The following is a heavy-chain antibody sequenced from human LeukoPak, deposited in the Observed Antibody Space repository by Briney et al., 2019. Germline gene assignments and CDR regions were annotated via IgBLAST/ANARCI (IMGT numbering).Heavy chain of an antibody. Sequence: PGGSLRLSCAASGFTVSSNYMSWVRQAPGKGLEWVSVIYSGGSTYYADSVKGRFTISRDNSKNTPYLQMNSLRAEDTAVYYCARDLPHGSGSGYYYYGMDVWGQGTTVTVSS. CDR1: GFTVSSNY. V-gene: IGHV3-66*01. CDR3: ARDLPHGSGSGYYYYGMDV. D-gene: IGHD3-10*01. CDR2: IYSGGST. J-gene: IGHJ6*02.